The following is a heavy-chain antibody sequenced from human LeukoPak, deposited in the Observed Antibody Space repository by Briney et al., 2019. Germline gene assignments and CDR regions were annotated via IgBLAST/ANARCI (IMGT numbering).Heavy chain of an antibody. CDR2: INYSGST. CDR1: GDSISSYY. CDR3: ATQGASYTTAHGGY. D-gene: IGHD2-2*02. Sequence: SETLSLTCTVSGDSISSYYWSWIRQPPGKGLEWIGSINYSGSTNYNPSLKSRLTISVDTSKNQFSLKLSSVTAADTAVYYCATQGASYTTAHGGYWGQGKLVTVSS. V-gene: IGHV4-59*08. J-gene: IGHJ4*02.